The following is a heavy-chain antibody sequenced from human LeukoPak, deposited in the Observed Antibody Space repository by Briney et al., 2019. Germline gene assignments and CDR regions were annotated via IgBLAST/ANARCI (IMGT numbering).Heavy chain of an antibody. CDR1: GGSISNYY. CDR2: IYYSGST. D-gene: IGHD4-17*01. V-gene: IGHV4-59*12. CDR3: ARGYYGDYYFDY. Sequence: SETLSLTCTVSGGSISNYYWSWIRQPPGKGLEWIGYIYYSGSTNYSPSLKSRVTMSVDTSKNQISLKLSSVTAADTAVYYCARGYYGDYYFDYWGQGTLVTVSS. J-gene: IGHJ4*02.